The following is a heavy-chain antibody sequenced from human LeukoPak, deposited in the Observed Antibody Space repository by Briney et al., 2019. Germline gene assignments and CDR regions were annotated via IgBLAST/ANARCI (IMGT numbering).Heavy chain of an antibody. CDR1: GFTFSTFG. CDR3: ARYYSHTSAWSEGGLDQ. J-gene: IGHJ4*02. Sequence: GGSLRLSCAASGFTFSTFGMHWVRQAPGKGPEWVAVIWYDGSKKYYIDFAEGRFTISRGNSRNTLYLQMNSLRAEDTAVYYCARYYSHTSAWSEGGLDQWGQGTLVTVSS. D-gene: IGHD6-19*01. CDR2: IWYDGSKK. V-gene: IGHV3-33*01.